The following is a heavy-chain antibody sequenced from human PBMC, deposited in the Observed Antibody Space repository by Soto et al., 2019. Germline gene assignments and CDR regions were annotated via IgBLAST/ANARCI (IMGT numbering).Heavy chain of an antibody. V-gene: IGHV1-69*02. CDR1: GGTFSSYT. J-gene: IGHJ4*02. CDR2: IIPILGIA. Sequence: ASVKVSCKASGGTFSSYTISWVRQAPGQGLEWMGRIIPILGIANYAQKFQGRVTITADKSTSTAYMELSSLRSEDTAVYYCARAAWLRSPYYFDYWGQGTLVTVSS. D-gene: IGHD5-12*01. CDR3: ARAAWLRSPYYFDY.